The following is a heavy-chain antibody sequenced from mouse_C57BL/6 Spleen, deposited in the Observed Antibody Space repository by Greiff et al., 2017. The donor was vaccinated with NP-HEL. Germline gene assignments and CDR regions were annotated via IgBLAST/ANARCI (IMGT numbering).Heavy chain of an antibody. CDR3: ARRVGYYFNY. CDR2: IDPSDSYT. J-gene: IGHJ2*01. Sequence: VQLQQSGAELVRPGTSVKLSCKASGYTFTSYWMHWVKQRPGQGLEWFGVIDPSDSYTNYNQKFKGKATLTVDTSSSTAYMQLSSLTSEDSAVYYCARRVGYYFNYWGQGTTLTVSS. CDR1: GYTFTSYW. V-gene: IGHV1-59*01. D-gene: IGHD1-1*01.